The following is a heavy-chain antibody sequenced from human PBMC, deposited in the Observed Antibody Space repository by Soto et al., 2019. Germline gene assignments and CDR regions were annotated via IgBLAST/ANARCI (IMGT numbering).Heavy chain of an antibody. D-gene: IGHD3-9*01. J-gene: IGHJ5*02. CDR3: ARGHYDILTGDTVTDP. Sequence: QVQLVQSGAEVKKPGASVKVSCKASGYTFTSYDINWVRQATGQGLEWMGWMNPNSGNTGYAQKFQGRVTMTRNPSISTAYMELSSLRSEDTAVYYCARGHYDILTGDTVTDPWGQGTLVTVSS. CDR1: GYTFTSYD. CDR2: MNPNSGNT. V-gene: IGHV1-8*01.